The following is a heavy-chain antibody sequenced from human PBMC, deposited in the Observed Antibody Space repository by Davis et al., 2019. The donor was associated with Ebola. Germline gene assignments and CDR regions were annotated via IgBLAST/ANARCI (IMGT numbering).Heavy chain of an antibody. CDR2: IEQDGSEK. Sequence: GGSLRLSCAASGFTFSNYWMSWVRQAPGKGLEWVANIEQDGSEKYYVDSLKGRFTISRDNAKNSVSLQMNSLRAEDTAVYYCARGSSSSGFYYWGQGTLGTVSS. CDR1: GFTFSNYW. D-gene: IGHD6-6*01. CDR3: ARGSSSSGFYY. J-gene: IGHJ4*02. V-gene: IGHV3-7*01.